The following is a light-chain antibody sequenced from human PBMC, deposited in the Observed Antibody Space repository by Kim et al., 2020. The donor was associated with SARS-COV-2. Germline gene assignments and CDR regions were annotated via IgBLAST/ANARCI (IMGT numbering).Light chain of an antibody. Sequence: QAVVTHEPSLTVSPGGTVTLTCGSSTGAVTSGHYPYWFRQKPGRAPRTLIYDTRNKHSWTPARFSGSLLGGKAALTLSGAQPEDEAEYYCLLSYSGARVFGGGTKLTVL. CDR1: TGAVTSGHY. CDR3: LLSYSGARV. J-gene: IGLJ2*01. V-gene: IGLV7-46*01. CDR2: DTR.